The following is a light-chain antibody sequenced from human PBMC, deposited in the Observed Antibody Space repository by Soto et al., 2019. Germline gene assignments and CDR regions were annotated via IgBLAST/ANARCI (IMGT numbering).Light chain of an antibody. V-gene: IGKV3-11*01. Sequence: EIVLTHSPATLSLSPGERATLSCRSSQSVNTYLAWYQPKPGQAPRLLIYDASNRATGIPARFSGSGSGTYFTLTISSLESEDSAVYYCQQRSYWPPYTFGKGTKVEIK. CDR3: QQRSYWPPYT. J-gene: IGKJ2*01. CDR2: DAS. CDR1: QSVNTY.